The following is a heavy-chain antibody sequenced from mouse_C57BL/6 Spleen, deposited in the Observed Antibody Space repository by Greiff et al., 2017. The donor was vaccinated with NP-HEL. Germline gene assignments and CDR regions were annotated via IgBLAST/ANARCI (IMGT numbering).Heavy chain of an antibody. D-gene: IGHD1-1*01. Sequence: VQLQQSGAELVRPGASVTLSCKASGYTFTDYEMHWVKQTPVHGLEWIGAIDPETGGTAYNQKFKGKAILTADKSSSTAYMELRSLTSEDSAVYYCTRSGDPYYDGSSSDYWGQGTTLTVSS. CDR2: IDPETGGT. V-gene: IGHV1-15*01. J-gene: IGHJ2*01. CDR1: GYTFTDYE. CDR3: TRSGDPYYDGSSSDY.